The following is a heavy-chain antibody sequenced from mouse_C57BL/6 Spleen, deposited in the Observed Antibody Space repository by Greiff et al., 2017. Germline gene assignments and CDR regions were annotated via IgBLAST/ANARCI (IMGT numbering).Heavy chain of an antibody. Sequence: VKLMESGPELVKPGASVKISCKASGYAFSSSWMNWVKQRPGKGLEWIGRIYPGDGDTNYNGKFKGKATLTADKSSSTAYMQLSSLTSEDSAVFFCAEYGNYVYAMDYWGQGTSVTVSS. J-gene: IGHJ4*01. D-gene: IGHD2-10*02. CDR3: AEYGNYVYAMDY. CDR1: GYAFSSSW. V-gene: IGHV1-82*01. CDR2: IYPGDGDT.